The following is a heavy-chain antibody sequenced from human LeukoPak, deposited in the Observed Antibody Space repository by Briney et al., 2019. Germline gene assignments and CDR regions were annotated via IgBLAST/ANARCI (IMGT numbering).Heavy chain of an antibody. J-gene: IGHJ5*02. D-gene: IGHD2-15*01. CDR3: ARDTRYSNWFDP. V-gene: IGHV3-9*01. CDR2: ISWNSGSI. Sequence: GGSLRLSCAASGFTFDDYAMHWVRQAPGKGLEWVSGISWNSGSIGYADSVKGRFTISRDNSKNTLYLQMNSLRAEDTAVYYCARDTRYSNWFDPWGQGTLVTVSS. CDR1: GFTFDDYA.